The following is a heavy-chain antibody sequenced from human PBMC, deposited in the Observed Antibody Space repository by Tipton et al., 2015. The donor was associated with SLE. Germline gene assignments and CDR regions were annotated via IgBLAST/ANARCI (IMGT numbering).Heavy chain of an antibody. CDR3: ARVLGSRYCTNGVCTSPYYFYYYMDV. CDR2: ISDSGIT. D-gene: IGHD2-8*01. V-gene: IGHV4-59*11. CDR1: GASISSHY. Sequence: LSLTCSVSGASISSHYWTWIRQPPGKGLEWIGYISDSGITNYNPSLKSRVAISIDTSKNQFSLNLSSVTAADTALYYCARVLGSRYCTNGVCTSPYYFYYYMDVWGRGTSVTVSS. J-gene: IGHJ6*03.